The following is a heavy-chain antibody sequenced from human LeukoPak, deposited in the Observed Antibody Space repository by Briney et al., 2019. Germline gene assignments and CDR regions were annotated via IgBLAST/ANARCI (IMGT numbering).Heavy chain of an antibody. D-gene: IGHD3-3*01. CDR1: GGSISSGGYY. V-gene: IGHV4-31*03. CDR3: ARYGTAVLRFLEWSKNWFDP. Sequence: SETLSLTCTVSGGSISSGGYYWSWIRQHPGKGLEWIGYIYYSGSTYYNPSLKSRVTISVDTSKNQFSLKLSSVTAADTAVYYCARYGTAVLRFLEWSKNWFDPWGQGTLVTVSS. CDR2: IYYSGST. J-gene: IGHJ5*02.